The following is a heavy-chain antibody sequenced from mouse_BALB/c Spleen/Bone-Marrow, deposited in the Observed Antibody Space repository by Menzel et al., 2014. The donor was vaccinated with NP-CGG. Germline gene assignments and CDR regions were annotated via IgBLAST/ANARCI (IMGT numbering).Heavy chain of an antibody. J-gene: IGHJ4*01. Sequence: VHLVESGPGLVAPSQRLSITCTVSGFSLTSYGVHWVRQPPGKGLEWLGVIWAGGSTNYNSALMSRLSISKDNSKSQIFLKMNSLQTDDTAMYYCARDREYGYYYAMDYWGQGTSVTVSS. D-gene: IGHD2-2*01. V-gene: IGHV2-9*02. CDR2: IWAGGST. CDR3: ARDREYGYYYAMDY. CDR1: GFSLTSYG.